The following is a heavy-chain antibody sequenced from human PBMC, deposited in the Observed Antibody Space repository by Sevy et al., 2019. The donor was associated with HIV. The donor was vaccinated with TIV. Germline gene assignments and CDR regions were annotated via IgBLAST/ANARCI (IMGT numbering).Heavy chain of an antibody. Sequence: ASVKVSCKASGYTFTSYGISWVRQAPGQGLEWMGWISAYNGNTNYAQQLQGRVTMTTDTSTSIAYMELRSLRSDDTAAYYCARDHLRTAMVPYYFDYWGQGTLVTVSS. CDR1: GYTFTSYG. J-gene: IGHJ4*02. V-gene: IGHV1-18*04. CDR3: ARDHLRTAMVPYYFDY. D-gene: IGHD3-10*01. CDR2: ISAYNGNT.